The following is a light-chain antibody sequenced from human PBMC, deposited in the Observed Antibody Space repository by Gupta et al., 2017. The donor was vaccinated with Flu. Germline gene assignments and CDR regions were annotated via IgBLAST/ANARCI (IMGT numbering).Light chain of an antibody. CDR1: QSISSR. CDR2: KAS. CDR3: QQNYSYPYT. Sequence: DIQMPQSPSTLSASVGDRVNITCRASQSISSRLDWYQQRPGKAPKLLIYKASSLEGGVPSSFSGSGSGTEFTLTISSLQPDDFATYYCQQNYSYPYTFGQGTKLEVK. V-gene: IGKV1-5*03. J-gene: IGKJ2*01.